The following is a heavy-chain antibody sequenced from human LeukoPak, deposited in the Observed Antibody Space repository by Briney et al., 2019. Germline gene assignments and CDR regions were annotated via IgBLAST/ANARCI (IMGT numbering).Heavy chain of an antibody. Sequence: SETLSLTCTVSGGSISSSSYYWGWIRQPPGKGLEWIGSIYYSGSTYYNPSLKSRVTISVDTSKNQFSLKLSSVTAADTAVYYCARDATLYDSSGYYSKGNWFDPWGQGTLVTVSS. CDR2: IYYSGST. D-gene: IGHD3-22*01. CDR3: ARDATLYDSSGYYSKGNWFDP. CDR1: GGSISSSSYY. J-gene: IGHJ5*02. V-gene: IGHV4-39*07.